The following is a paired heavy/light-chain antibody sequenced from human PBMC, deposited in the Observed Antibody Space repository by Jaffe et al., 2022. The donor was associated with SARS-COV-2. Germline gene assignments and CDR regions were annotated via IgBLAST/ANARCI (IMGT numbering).Heavy chain of an antibody. J-gene: IGHJ6*02. D-gene: IGHD5-18*01. CDR1: GFTFSNAW. CDR3: TTDRSAMVYYYYYGMDV. Sequence: EVQLVESGGGLVKPGGSLRLSCAASGFTFSNAWMSWVRQAPGKGLEWVGRIKSKTDGGTTDYAAPVKGRFTISRDDSKNTLYLQMNSLKTEDTAVYYCTTDRSAMVYYYYYGMDVWGQGTTVTVSS. CDR2: IKSKTDGGTT. V-gene: IGHV3-15*01.
Light chain of an antibody. V-gene: IGKV1-5*03. CDR3: QQYNSYSLT. CDR2: KAS. CDR1: QSISSW. J-gene: IGKJ4*01. Sequence: DIQMTQSPSTLSASVGDRVTITCRASQSISSWLAWYQQKPGKAPKLLIYKASSLESGVPSRFSGSGSGTEFTLTISSLQPDDFATYYCQQYNSYSLTFGGGTKVEIK.